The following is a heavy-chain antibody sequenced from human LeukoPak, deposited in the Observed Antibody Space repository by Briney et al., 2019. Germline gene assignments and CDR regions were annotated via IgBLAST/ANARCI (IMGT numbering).Heavy chain of an antibody. J-gene: IGHJ6*03. CDR2: IYYSGST. V-gene: IGHV4-59*01. Sequence: SETLSLTCTVSGGSISSYYWSWIRQPPGKGLEWIGYIYYSGSTNYNPSLKSRVTISVDTSKNQFSLKLSSVTAADTAVYYCAREGRPASRGYYYYYMDVWGKGTTVTVSS. CDR1: GGSISSYY. CDR3: AREGRPASRGYYYYYMDV.